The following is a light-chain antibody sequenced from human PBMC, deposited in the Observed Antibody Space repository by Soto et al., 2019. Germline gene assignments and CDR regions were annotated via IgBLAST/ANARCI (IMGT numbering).Light chain of an antibody. CDR1: QSVFSS. CDR3: QQYHNWPA. V-gene: IGKV3-15*01. Sequence: ELVMTQSPATLSVSPGERATLSCMASQSVFSSLAWYQQKPGQASRLLIYGAVTRATDSPARFSGSGSGTEFTLTLSSQQSEDFAVYYCQQYHNWPAFGQGTKVEIK. CDR2: GAV. J-gene: IGKJ1*01.